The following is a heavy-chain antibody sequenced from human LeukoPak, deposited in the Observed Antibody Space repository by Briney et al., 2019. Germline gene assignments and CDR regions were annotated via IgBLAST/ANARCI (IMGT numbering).Heavy chain of an antibody. J-gene: IGHJ4*02. CDR2: IRSKAYGGTT. V-gene: IGHV3-49*03. Sequence: GGSLRLSCTASGFTFGDYAISWFRQAPGKGLEWVGFIRSKAYGGTTEYAASVKGRFTISRDDSKSIAYLQMNSLKTEDTAVYYCTRGTPTIFGVVPTPYFDYWGQGTLVTVSS. CDR1: GFTFGDYA. D-gene: IGHD3-3*01. CDR3: TRGTPTIFGVVPTPYFDY.